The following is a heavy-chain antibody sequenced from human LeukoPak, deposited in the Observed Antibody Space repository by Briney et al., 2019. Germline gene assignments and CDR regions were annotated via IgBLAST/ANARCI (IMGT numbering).Heavy chain of an antibody. CDR2: INSDGTTT. D-gene: IGHD5-12*01. J-gene: IGHJ5*02. V-gene: IGHV3-74*01. CDR3: AVSNGGYGP. CDR1: AFNFTAYW. Sequence: PGGSLRLSCASSAFNFTAYWMQWVRQDPQQGLLWVARINSDGTTTNYADSGKGRFTISRDNAKNTLFLQMNSLRAEDTAVYFCAVSNGGYGPWGQGALVTVSS.